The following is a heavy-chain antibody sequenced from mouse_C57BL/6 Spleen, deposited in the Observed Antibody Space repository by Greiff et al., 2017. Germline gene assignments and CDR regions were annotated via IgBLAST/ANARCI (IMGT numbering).Heavy chain of an antibody. CDR3: ARGGGYGYWYFDV. V-gene: IGHV3-6*01. CDR2: ISYDGSN. J-gene: IGHJ1*03. Sequence: VQLKQSGPGLVKPSQSLSLTCSVTGYSITSGYYWNWIRQFPGNKLEWMGYISYDGSNNYNPSLKNRISITRDTSKNQFFLKLNSVTTEDTATYYCARGGGYGYWYFDVWGTGTTVTVSS. CDR1: GYSITSGYY. D-gene: IGHD1-1*01.